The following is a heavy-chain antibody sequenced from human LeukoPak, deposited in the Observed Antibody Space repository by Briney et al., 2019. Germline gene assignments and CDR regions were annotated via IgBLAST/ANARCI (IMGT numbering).Heavy chain of an antibody. CDR3: ARQKGGSSSSHYFDY. CDR2: ISSSSSYI. V-gene: IGHV3-21*01. CDR1: GFTFSSYS. J-gene: IGHJ4*02. Sequence: PGGSLRLSCAASGFTFSSYSMNWVRQAPGKGLEWVSSISSSSSYIYYADSVKGRFTISRDNAKNSLNLQMNSLRAEDTAVYYCARQKGGSSSSHYFDYWGQGTLVTVSS. D-gene: IGHD6-6*01.